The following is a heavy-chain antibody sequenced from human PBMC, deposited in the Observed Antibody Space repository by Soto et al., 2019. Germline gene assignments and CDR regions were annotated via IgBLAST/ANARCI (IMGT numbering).Heavy chain of an antibody. Sequence: QVQLVQSGAEVKKPGASVKVSCKASGYTFTSYGISWVRQAPGQGLEWMGWISAYNGNTNYAQKRQGRVTVTTDTSTSTAYMELRSLRSDDTAVYYCATTDMGDSYYYDSSGFDYWGQGTLVTVSS. CDR3: ATTDMGDSYYYDSSGFDY. V-gene: IGHV1-18*04. CDR1: GYTFTSYG. J-gene: IGHJ4*02. CDR2: ISAYNGNT. D-gene: IGHD3-22*01.